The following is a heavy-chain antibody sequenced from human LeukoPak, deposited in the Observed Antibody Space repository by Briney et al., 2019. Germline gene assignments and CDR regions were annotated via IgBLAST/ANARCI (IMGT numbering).Heavy chain of an antibody. D-gene: IGHD1-26*01. J-gene: IGHJ4*02. Sequence: MPSETLSLTCSVSIESTSGNYWSWVRQAPGKGLEWIGEISRFGLTNYHPSLKSRVTMSLDRSKNQFSLELTSVTAADSGVYYCARELLGAPTPGAYWGQGTLVTVSS. CDR1: IESTSGNY. V-gene: IGHV4-34*01. CDR3: ARELLGAPTPGAY. CDR2: ISRFGLT.